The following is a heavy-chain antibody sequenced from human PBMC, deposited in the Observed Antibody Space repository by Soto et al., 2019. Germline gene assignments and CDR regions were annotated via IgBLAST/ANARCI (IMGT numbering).Heavy chain of an antibody. CDR3: ARDRSTYGGGGTGEVKENWFDP. Sequence: ETLSLTCSVSGGSISHYYWSWIRQSPGKGLEWIGYAYYSGSTDYNPSLKSRVTMAVDTSKNQVSLKLNSVTTADTAVYYCARDRSTYGGGGTGEVKENWFDPWGPGTLVTVSS. CDR2: AYYSGST. V-gene: IGHV4-59*01. D-gene: IGHD2-8*01. J-gene: IGHJ5*02. CDR1: GGSISHYY.